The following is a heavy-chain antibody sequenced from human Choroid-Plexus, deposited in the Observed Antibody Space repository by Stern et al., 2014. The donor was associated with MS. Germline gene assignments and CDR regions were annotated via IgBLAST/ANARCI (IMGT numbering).Heavy chain of an antibody. CDR3: ARDQRGITIFGVVTDYYYLGMDV. CDR1: GYIFTGYY. V-gene: IGHV1-2*02. Sequence: VQLVESGAEVKKPGASVKVSCKTSGYIFTGYYIHWVRQAPGQGLEWMAWIHPNTGGTTYAQKFQGRVTMSRDTSISTAYVELSSLTSDDPAVYYCARDQRGITIFGVVTDYYYLGMDVWGQGTTVTVSS. D-gene: IGHD3-3*01. CDR2: IHPNTGGT. J-gene: IGHJ6*02.